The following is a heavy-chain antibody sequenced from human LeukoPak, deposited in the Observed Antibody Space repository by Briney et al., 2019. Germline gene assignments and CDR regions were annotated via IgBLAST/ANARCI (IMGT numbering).Heavy chain of an antibody. D-gene: IGHD5-18*01. CDR3: AGRITGYSSGYVY. CDR1: GITFSNYA. V-gene: IGHV3-23*01. J-gene: IGHJ4*02. Sequence: RGSLRLSCVASGITFSNYAVSWVRQAPDKGLDWVSVISGSAHKICYADSVKGRFTISRDNSENIVYLQMNNLRAEDTALYYCAGRITGYSSGYVYWGQGTLVTVSS. CDR2: ISGSAHKI.